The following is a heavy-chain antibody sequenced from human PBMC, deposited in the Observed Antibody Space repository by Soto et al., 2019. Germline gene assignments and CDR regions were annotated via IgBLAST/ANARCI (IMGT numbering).Heavy chain of an antibody. J-gene: IGHJ1*01. D-gene: IGHD3-22*01. V-gene: IGHV3-48*02. CDR1: GFTFSSYS. CDR3: ARFGHYYDNDNYWGVLDH. Sequence: GGSLRLSCAASGFTFSSYSMNWVRQAPGKGLEWVSYISSSSSTIYYADSVKGRFTISRDNAKNSLYLQMNSLRDEDTAVYFCARFGHYYDNDNYWGVLDHWGQGTLVTVSS. CDR2: ISSSSSTI.